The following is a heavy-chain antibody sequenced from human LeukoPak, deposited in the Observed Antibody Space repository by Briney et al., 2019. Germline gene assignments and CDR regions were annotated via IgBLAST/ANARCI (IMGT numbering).Heavy chain of an antibody. CDR2: ISSSGSTI. Sequence: PGGSLRLSCAASGFTFSSYEMNWVRQAPGKGLEWVSYISSSGSTIHYADSVKGRFTIPRDNAKNSLYLQMNSLRAEDTAVYYCAKGNPYYYDSSGYYYFDYWGQGTLVTVSS. V-gene: IGHV3-48*03. D-gene: IGHD3-22*01. CDR1: GFTFSSYE. J-gene: IGHJ4*02. CDR3: AKGNPYYYDSSGYYYFDY.